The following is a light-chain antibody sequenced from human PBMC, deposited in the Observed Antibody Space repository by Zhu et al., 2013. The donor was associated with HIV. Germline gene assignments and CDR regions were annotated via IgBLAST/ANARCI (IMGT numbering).Light chain of an antibody. CDR3: QRYDDYPLT. Sequence: DMQMTQSPSTRSASVGDRVTITCRASQSINTWLAWYQHKPGKAPKLLIYEASSLQNGAPSRFSGSGSGTEFTLTISSLQPDDSATYYCQRYDDYPLTIGGGTKVEIK. V-gene: IGKV1-5*03. CDR1: QSINTW. J-gene: IGKJ4*01. CDR2: EAS.